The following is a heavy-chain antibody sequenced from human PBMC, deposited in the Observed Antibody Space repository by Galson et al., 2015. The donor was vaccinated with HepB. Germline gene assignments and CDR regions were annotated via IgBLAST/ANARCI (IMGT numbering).Heavy chain of an antibody. V-gene: IGHV3-30-3*01. CDR3: AREGGEAGESTLDY. J-gene: IGHJ4*02. CDR1: GFTFSSYA. CDR2: ISCDGSDK. D-gene: IGHD3-16*01. Sequence: SLRLSCAASGFTFSSYAMNWVRQAPGKGLEWVTFISCDGSDKNCADSVKGRFTISRDNSKNTLYLQMNSLRTEDTAVYYCAREGGEAGESTLDYWGQGTLVTVSS.